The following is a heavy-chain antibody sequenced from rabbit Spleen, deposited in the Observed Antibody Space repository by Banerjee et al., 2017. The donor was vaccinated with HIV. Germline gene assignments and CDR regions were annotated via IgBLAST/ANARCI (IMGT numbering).Heavy chain of an antibody. V-gene: IGHV1S40*01. CDR3: ARDLAGVVGWNFGL. J-gene: IGHJ4*01. CDR1: GFTLRNYW. Sequence: QSLEESGGDLVKPGASLTLTCTASGFTLRNYWMCWVRQAPGKGLEWIACIYSGSGGAVYATWAKGRFTISGASWTTVSLQMTSLTVADTATYFCARDLAGVVGWNFGLWGQGTLVTVS. D-gene: IGHD4-1*01. CDR2: IYSGSGGA.